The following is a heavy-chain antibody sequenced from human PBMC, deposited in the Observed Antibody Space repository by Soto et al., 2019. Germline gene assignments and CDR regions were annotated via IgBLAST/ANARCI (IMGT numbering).Heavy chain of an antibody. CDR1: GFSLHTRGMC. CDR2: IDWDDDK. Sequence: GSGPTLVNPTQTLTLTCTFSGFSLHTRGMCVSWIRQPPGKALEWLALIDWDDDKYYSTTLKTRLIISKDTSKNQVVLTMTNMDPVDTATYFCARKRRDYGMDVWGQGTTVTVSS. V-gene: IGHV2-70*01. J-gene: IGHJ6*02. CDR3: ARKRRDYGMDV.